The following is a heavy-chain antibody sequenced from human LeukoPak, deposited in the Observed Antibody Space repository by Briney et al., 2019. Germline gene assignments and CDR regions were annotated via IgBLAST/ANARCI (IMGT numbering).Heavy chain of an antibody. Sequence: PGGSLRLSCAASGFAISSYTMNWVRQAPGKGLEWVSSISSSGGRIYYADSLKGRFTVSRDNAKNSLCLQINTLTVEDTAIYHCTRAQEADYWGQGTLLTVSS. CDR3: TRAQEADY. J-gene: IGHJ4*02. CDR1: GFAISSYT. CDR2: ISSSGGRI. V-gene: IGHV3-21*01.